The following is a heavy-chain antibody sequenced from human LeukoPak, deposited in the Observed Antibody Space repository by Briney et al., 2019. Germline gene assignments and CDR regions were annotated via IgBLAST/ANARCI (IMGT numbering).Heavy chain of an antibody. CDR3: ARDHYGDYGFDY. V-gene: IGHV3-21*01. J-gene: IGHJ4*02. Sequence: GGCLRLSCAASGFTFSSYTMNWVRQAPGKGLGWVSSISGTSDNKNYADSVKGRFTISRDNAKNSVYLQMTSLTAEDTAVYYCARDHYGDYGFDYWGQGTLVTVSS. CDR1: GFTFSSYT. CDR2: ISGTSDNK. D-gene: IGHD4-17*01.